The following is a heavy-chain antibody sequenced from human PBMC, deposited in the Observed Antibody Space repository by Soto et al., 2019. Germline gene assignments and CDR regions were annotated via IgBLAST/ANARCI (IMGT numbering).Heavy chain of an antibody. CDR1: RGTFSSYA. CDR3: ARHVQAAGYYYGMDV. V-gene: IGHV1-69*12. Sequence: QVQLVQSGAEVKKPGSSVKVSCKASRGTFSSYAISLLRQAPGQGLEWKGGIIPIFGTANYAQKFQGRVTITADESTSTAYMELSSLRSEDTAVYYCARHVQAAGYYYGMDVWGKGTTVTVSS. CDR2: IIPIFGTA. D-gene: IGHD2-2*01. J-gene: IGHJ6*04.